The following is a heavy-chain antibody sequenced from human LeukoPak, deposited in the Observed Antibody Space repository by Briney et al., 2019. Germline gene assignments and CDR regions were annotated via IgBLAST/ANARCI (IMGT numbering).Heavy chain of an antibody. CDR1: GYTFTSYG. Sequence: GASVKVSCKACGYTFTSYGISWARQAPGQGLEWMGWISAYNGNTNYAQKLQGRVTMTTDTSTSTAYMELRSLRSDDTAVYYCARAYYDILTGYSWYFDYWGQGTLVTVSS. CDR2: ISAYNGNT. J-gene: IGHJ4*02. V-gene: IGHV1-18*01. D-gene: IGHD3-9*01. CDR3: ARAYYDILTGYSWYFDY.